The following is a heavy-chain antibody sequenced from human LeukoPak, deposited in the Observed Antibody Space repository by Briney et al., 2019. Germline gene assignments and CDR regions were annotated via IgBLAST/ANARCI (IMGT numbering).Heavy chain of an antibody. CDR1: GGSISSSSYY. J-gene: IGHJ5*02. CDR2: IYYSGST. CDR3: ASSSTSPSPYNWFDP. V-gene: IGHV4-39*01. Sequence: SETLSLTCTVSGGSISSSSYYWGWIRQPPGKGLEWIGSIYYSGSTYYNPSLKSRVTISVDTSKNQFSLKLSSVTAADTAVYYCASSSTSPSPYNWFDPWGQGTLVTVSS. D-gene: IGHD2-2*01.